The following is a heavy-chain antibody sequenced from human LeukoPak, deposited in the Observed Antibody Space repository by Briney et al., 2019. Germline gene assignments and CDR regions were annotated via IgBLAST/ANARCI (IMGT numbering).Heavy chain of an antibody. V-gene: IGHV4-59*08. D-gene: IGHD6-19*01. CDR1: GGSISSYY. CDR2: IYYSGST. CDR3: ARHSGIPVAGPLSAFDI. Sequence: SETLSLTCTVSGGSISSYYWSWIRQPPGKGLEWIGYIYYSGSTNYNPSLKRRVSVSEDTSKNQFSLKLSSVTAADTAVYYCARHSGIPVAGPLSAFDIWGQGTFVTVSS. J-gene: IGHJ3*02.